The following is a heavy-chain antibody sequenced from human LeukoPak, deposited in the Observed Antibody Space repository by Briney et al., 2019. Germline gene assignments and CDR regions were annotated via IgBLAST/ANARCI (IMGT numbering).Heavy chain of an antibody. Sequence: GRSLRLSCAASGLTFSDYVLYWVRQAPGKGLEWVAVVSYEGTIKYYSDSAKGRFTISRDNSNSLISLQMNNLTTEDTAVYYCAREKFDSWGQGTLVIVSP. J-gene: IGHJ5*01. V-gene: IGHV3-30*14. CDR3: AREKFDS. CDR1: GLTFSDYV. CDR2: VSYEGTIK.